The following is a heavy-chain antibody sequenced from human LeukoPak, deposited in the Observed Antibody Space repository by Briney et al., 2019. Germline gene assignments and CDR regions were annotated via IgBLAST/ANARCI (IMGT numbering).Heavy chain of an antibody. V-gene: IGHV1-18*01. Sequence: ASVKVSCKASGHTFTSYGISWVRQAPGQGLEWMGWISAYNGNTNYAQKFQGRVTITADESTSTAYMELSSLRSEDTAVYYCAREHGGSYPHFDYWGQGTLVTVSS. J-gene: IGHJ4*02. CDR1: GHTFTSYG. CDR2: ISAYNGNT. D-gene: IGHD1-26*01. CDR3: AREHGGSYPHFDY.